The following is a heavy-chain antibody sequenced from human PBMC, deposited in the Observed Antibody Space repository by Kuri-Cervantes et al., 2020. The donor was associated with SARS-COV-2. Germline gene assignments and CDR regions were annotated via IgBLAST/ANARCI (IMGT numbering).Heavy chain of an antibody. CDR2: INPNSGGT. V-gene: IGHV1-2*02. CDR1: GYTFPGYY. D-gene: IGHD2-2*01. CDR3: ARDLLDDLVVKSARRNYYYAMDV. Sequence: ASVKVSCKASGYTFPGYYMHWVRQAPGQGPEWMGWINPNSGGTNYAQKLQGRVTMTRDTSISTAYMELSRLRSDDTAVYFCARDLLDDLVVKSARRNYYYAMDVWGQGTTVTVSS. J-gene: IGHJ6*02.